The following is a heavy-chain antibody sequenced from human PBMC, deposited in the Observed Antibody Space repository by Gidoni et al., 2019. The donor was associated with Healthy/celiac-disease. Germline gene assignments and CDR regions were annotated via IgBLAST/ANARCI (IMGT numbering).Heavy chain of an antibody. CDR1: GFTFSNAW. CDR2: IKSKTDGGTT. CDR3: WFIVGATDRFDY. Sequence: EVQLVESGGGLVTPGGSLRLSCAASGFTFSNAWMSWVRQAPGKGLEWVGRIKSKTDGGTTDYAAPVKGRFTISRDDSKNTLYLQMNSLKTEDTAVYYCWFIVGATDRFDYWGQGTLVTVSS. J-gene: IGHJ4*02. V-gene: IGHV3-15*01. D-gene: IGHD1-26*01.